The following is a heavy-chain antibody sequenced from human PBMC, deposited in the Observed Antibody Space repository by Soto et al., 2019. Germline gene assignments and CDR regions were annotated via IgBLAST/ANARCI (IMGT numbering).Heavy chain of an antibody. Sequence: QVQLVQSGSEVRKPGSSVRVSCTASGGTFDSFTFTWVRQAPGQGLEWMGRIIPKVGLTTYAQKFQGRVTITADKSTRTVYMELNNLRSEDTAVYYCAQGWVATSGGIDSWGHGTLVTVSP. CDR1: GGTFDSFT. CDR3: AQGWVATSGGIDS. J-gene: IGHJ5*01. CDR2: IIPKVGLT. D-gene: IGHD5-12*01. V-gene: IGHV1-69*02.